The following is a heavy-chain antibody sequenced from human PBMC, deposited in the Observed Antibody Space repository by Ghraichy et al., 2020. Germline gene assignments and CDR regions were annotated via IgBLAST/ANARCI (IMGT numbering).Heavy chain of an antibody. V-gene: IGHV3-30-3*01. CDR2: LSHDGTNK. Sequence: SLRLSCAASKFTFSSYAMHWVRQAPGKGLEWVAVLSHDGTNKYNADSVKGRITISRDNSKNTLWLQMNNLRTEDTAVYFCARGAEYTSGWYAANGLDVWGQGTSVTVSS. J-gene: IGHJ6*02. CDR1: KFTFSSYA. D-gene: IGHD6-19*01. CDR3: ARGAEYTSGWYAANGLDV.